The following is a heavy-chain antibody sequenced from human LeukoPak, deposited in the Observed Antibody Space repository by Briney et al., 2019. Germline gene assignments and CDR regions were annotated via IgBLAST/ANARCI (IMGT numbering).Heavy chain of an antibody. CDR2: INPNSGGT. D-gene: IGHD2-15*01. CDR1: GYTFTGYY. Sequence: GASVKVSCKASGYTFTGYYMHWVRQAPGQGLEWMGRINPNSGGTNYAQKFQGRVTMTRDTSISTACMELSRLRSDDTAVYYCAREACSGGSCYSNWFDPWGQGTLVTVSS. V-gene: IGHV1-2*06. CDR3: AREACSGGSCYSNWFDP. J-gene: IGHJ5*02.